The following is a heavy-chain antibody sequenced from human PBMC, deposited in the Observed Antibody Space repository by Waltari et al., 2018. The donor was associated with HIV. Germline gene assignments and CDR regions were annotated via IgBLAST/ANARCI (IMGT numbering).Heavy chain of an antibody. Sequence: EVQLVQSGAEVKKPGESLKISCKGSGYSFTSYWIGWVRQMPGEGLESLGSIYPWDSDTNYSPSFQCQVTSSAAKSISTAYLQWSSLKASDTAMYYCATLVDGSGGGYWGQGTLVTVSS. V-gene: IGHV5-51*03. J-gene: IGHJ4*02. D-gene: IGHD6-19*01. CDR3: ATLVDGSGGGY. CDR2: IYPWDSDT. CDR1: GYSFTSYW.